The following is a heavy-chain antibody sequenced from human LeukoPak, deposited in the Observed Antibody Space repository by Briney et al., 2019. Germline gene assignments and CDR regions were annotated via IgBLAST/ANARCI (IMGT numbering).Heavy chain of an antibody. D-gene: IGHD3-9*01. Sequence: GASVKVSCKASGYTFTSYGISWVRQAPGQGLEWMGWISAYNGNTNYAQKPQGRVTMTTDTSTSTAYMELRSLRSDDTALYYCARDQTGDTTYYDILTGYNRNWFDPWGQGTLVTVSS. CDR1: GYTFTSYG. CDR3: ARDQTGDTTYYDILTGYNRNWFDP. V-gene: IGHV1-18*01. J-gene: IGHJ5*02. CDR2: ISAYNGNT.